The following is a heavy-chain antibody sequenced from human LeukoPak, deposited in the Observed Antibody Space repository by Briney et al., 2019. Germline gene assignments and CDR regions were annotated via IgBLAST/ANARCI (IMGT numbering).Heavy chain of an antibody. D-gene: IGHD5-18*01. Sequence: PGGSLRLSCAASGFTFSNAWMTWVRQAPGKGLEWVGRIKSKTDGGTIDCAAPVKGRFTISRDDSKNMLWLQMNSLKIEDTAVYYCTTASDGYSYGSFGFDIWGQGTMVTVSS. CDR1: GFTFSNAW. CDR3: TTASDGYSYGSFGFDI. CDR2: IKSKTDGGTI. J-gene: IGHJ3*02. V-gene: IGHV3-15*01.